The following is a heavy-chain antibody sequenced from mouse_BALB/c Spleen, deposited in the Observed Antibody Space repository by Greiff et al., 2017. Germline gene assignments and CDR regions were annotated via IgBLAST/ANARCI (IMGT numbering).Heavy chain of an antibody. V-gene: IGHV1S127*01. CDR1: GYSFTSYW. J-gene: IGHJ2*01. Sequence: QVQLQQSGPQLVRPGASVKISCKASGYSFTSYWMHWVKQRPGQGLEWIGMIDPSDSETRLNQKFKDKATLTVDKSSSTAYMQLSSPTSEDAAVYYCASSTTATCFDYWGQGTALTVSS. CDR3: ASSTTATCFDY. CDR2: IDPSDSET. D-gene: IGHD1-2*01.